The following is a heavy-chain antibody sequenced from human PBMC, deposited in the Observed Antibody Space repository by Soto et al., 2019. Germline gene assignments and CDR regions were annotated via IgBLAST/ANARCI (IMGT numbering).Heavy chain of an antibody. CDR3: AKDSSGWYGECYYFDY. CDR2: ISGSGGST. J-gene: IGHJ4*02. D-gene: IGHD6-19*01. Sequence: GGSLRLSCAASGFTFSSYAMSWVRQAPGKGLEWVSAISGSGGSTYYADSVKGRFTISRDNSKNTLYLQMNSLRAEDTAVYYCAKDSSGWYGECYYFDYWGQGTLVTVSS. V-gene: IGHV3-23*01. CDR1: GFTFSSYA.